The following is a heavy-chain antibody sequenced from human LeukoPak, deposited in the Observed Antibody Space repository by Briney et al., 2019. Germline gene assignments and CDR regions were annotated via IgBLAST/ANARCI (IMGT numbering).Heavy chain of an antibody. V-gene: IGHV3-7*02. D-gene: IGHD4-17*01. J-gene: IGHJ4*02. CDR1: GFTFSSYW. CDR2: IKQVGSEK. Sequence: GGAVRLSCAASGFTFSSYWMSWVRQAPGKGLEWVANIKQVGSEKYYVDSVKGRFTISRDNAKNSLYLQMNSLRAEDTAVYYCASHYGDYSFFDYWGQGTLVTVSS. CDR3: ASHYGDYSFFDY.